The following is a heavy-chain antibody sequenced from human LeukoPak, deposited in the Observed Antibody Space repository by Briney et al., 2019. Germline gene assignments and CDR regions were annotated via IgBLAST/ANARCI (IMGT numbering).Heavy chain of an antibody. J-gene: IGHJ4*02. CDR2: IKQEGSEK. CDR1: GFTFSSYW. D-gene: IGHD6-19*01. CDR3: ARVGGYSSGWYVHYFDY. V-gene: IGHV3-7*05. Sequence: GGSLRLSCAASGFTFSSYWMSSVRQAPGKGLEWVANIKQEGSEKYYVDSVKGRFTISRDNAKNSLYLQMNSLRAEDTAVYYCARVGGYSSGWYVHYFDYWGQGTLVTVSS.